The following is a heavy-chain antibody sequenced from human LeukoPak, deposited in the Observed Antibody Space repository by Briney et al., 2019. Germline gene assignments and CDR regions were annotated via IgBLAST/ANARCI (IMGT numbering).Heavy chain of an antibody. Sequence: PGRSLRLSCAASGFTFSSYGMHWVRQAPGKGLEWVAVISYDGSNKYYADSVKGRFTISRDNSKNTLYLQMNSLRAEDTAVYYCARDYQGNYYGSGSYYNMWGFFDYWGQGTLVTVSS. D-gene: IGHD3-10*01. CDR1: GFTFSSYG. CDR3: ARDYQGNYYGSGSYYNMWGFFDY. J-gene: IGHJ4*02. CDR2: ISYDGSNK. V-gene: IGHV3-30*03.